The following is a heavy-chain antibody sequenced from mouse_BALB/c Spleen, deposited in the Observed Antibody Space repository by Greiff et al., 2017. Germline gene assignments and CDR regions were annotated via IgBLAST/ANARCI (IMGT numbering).Heavy chain of an antibody. J-gene: IGHJ4*01. V-gene: IGHV1-7*01. CDR3: ATRDYDGAMDY. CDR1: GYTFTSYW. Sequence: QVQLKESGAELAKPGASVKMSCKASGYTFTSYWMHWVKQRPGQGLEWIGYINPSTGYTEYNQKFKDKATLTADKSSSTAYMQLSSLTSEDSAVYYCATRDYDGAMDYWGQGTSVTVSS. D-gene: IGHD2-4*01. CDR2: INPSTGYT.